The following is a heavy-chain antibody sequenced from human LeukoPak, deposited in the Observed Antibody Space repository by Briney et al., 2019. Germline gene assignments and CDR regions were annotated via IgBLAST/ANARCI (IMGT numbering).Heavy chain of an antibody. CDR1: GYTFTSYY. V-gene: IGHV1-46*01. Sequence: ASVKVSCKASGYTFTSYYMHWVRQAPGQGLEWIGIINPSGGSTSYAQKFQGRVTMTRDMSTSTAYMELRSLRSDDTAVYYCARWDYYDSRAFDIWGQGTMVTVS. J-gene: IGHJ3*02. D-gene: IGHD3-22*01. CDR3: ARWDYYDSRAFDI. CDR2: INPSGGST.